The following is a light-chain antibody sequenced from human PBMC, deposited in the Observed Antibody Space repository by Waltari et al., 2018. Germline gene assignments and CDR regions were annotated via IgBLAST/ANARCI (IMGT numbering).Light chain of an antibody. CDR3: HQYGTSPGT. J-gene: IGKJ1*01. CDR2: DAS. CDR1: QSVSSNY. V-gene: IGKV3D-20*01. Sequence: EIVLTQSPATLSLSPGERATLYCGASQSVSSNYLAGYQQKHGLAPRRLILDASNMATGIPGRFSGSGSGTDFTLTISRLEPEDFAVYYCHQYGTSPGTFGQGTKVEI.